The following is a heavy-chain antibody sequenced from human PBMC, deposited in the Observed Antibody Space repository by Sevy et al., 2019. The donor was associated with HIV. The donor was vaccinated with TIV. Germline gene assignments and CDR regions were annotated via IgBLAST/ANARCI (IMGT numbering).Heavy chain of an antibody. Sequence: GGSLRLSCVTSGFSFSSYSMNWVRQAPGKGLEWVSYISSSSGTIRYADSVKGRLTISRDNAKNSLFLQMNSLRAEDTAVYYCARDQFGYDILTGYYFDAFDIWGQGTMVTVSS. CDR3: ARDQFGYDILTGYYFDAFDI. J-gene: IGHJ3*02. V-gene: IGHV3-48*01. D-gene: IGHD3-9*01. CDR2: ISSSSGTI. CDR1: GFSFSSYS.